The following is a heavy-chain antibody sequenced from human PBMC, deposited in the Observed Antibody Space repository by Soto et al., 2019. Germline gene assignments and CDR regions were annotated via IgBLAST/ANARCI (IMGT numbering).Heavy chain of an antibody. D-gene: IGHD3-10*01. Sequence: QVQLVQSGADVKKPGSSVKVSCQASGVTFGSETLGWVRQAPGQGLEWVGGIIPLFGTASYAQKCQGRVTITADESTSTVYMELGSLRSDDTAVYFCATELGENPASPFDAWGQGTLVTVSS. CDR3: ATELGENPASPFDA. CDR2: IIPLFGTA. J-gene: IGHJ4*02. V-gene: IGHV1-69*01. CDR1: GVTFGSET.